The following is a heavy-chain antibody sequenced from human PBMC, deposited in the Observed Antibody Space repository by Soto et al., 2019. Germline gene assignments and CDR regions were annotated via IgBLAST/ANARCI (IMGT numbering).Heavy chain of an antibody. V-gene: IGHV4-39*07. CDR1: GGSISSDSYY. Sequence: SETLSLTCTVSGGSISSDSYYWGWIRQSPEKGLEWIASISYSGSTYYNPTLKSRLIISVDTSKSQFSLKLTSVTAVDTAVYYCARGVRFLELFNENYFDYWGQGTPVTVSS. CDR3: ARGVRFLELFNENYFDY. D-gene: IGHD3-3*01. CDR2: ISYSGST. J-gene: IGHJ4*02.